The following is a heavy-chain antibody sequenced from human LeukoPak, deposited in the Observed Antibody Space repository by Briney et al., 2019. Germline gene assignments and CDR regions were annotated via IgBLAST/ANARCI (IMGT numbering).Heavy chain of an antibody. CDR3: ARASVVVTAKPDY. CDR1: GFTFSDYY. V-gene: IGHV3-11*06. D-gene: IGHD2-21*02. J-gene: IGHJ4*02. Sequence: GGSLRLSCAASGFTFSDYYMSWIRQAPGKGLEWVSSISSSSSYIYYADSVKGRFTISRDNAKNSLYLQMNSLRAEDTAVYYCARASVVVTAKPDYWGQGTLVTVSS. CDR2: ISSSSSYI.